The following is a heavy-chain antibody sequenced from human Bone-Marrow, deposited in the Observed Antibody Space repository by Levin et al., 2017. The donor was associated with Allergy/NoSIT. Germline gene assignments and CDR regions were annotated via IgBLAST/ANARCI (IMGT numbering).Heavy chain of an antibody. V-gene: IGHV1-3*01. CDR2: INAGNGNT. D-gene: IGHD4-17*01. Sequence: GESLKISCKASGYTFTSYAMHWVRQAPGQRLEWMGWINAGNGNTKYSQKFQGRVTITRDTSASTAYMELSSLRSEDTAVYYCASVGYGDYVPGDYWGQGTLVTVSS. CDR1: GYTFTSYA. J-gene: IGHJ4*02. CDR3: ASVGYGDYVPGDY.